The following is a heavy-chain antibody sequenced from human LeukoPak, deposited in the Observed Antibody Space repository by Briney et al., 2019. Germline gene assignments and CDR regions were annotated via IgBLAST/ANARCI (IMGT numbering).Heavy chain of an antibody. CDR2: IIPIFGTA. Sequence: SVKVSCKASGYTFTEYYIHWVRRAPGQGLEWMGGIIPIFGTANYAQKFQGRVTITADESTSTAYMELSSLRSEDTAVYYCARENDILTGYLGPMGYWGQGTLVTVSS. J-gene: IGHJ4*02. V-gene: IGHV1-69*13. CDR1: GYTFTEYY. D-gene: IGHD3-9*01. CDR3: ARENDILTGYLGPMGY.